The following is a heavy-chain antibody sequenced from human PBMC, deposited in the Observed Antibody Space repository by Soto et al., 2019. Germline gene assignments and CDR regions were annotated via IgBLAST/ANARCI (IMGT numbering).Heavy chain of an antibody. D-gene: IGHD1-26*01. V-gene: IGHV1-18*01. Sequence: QVQLVQSGPEVKKPGASAKVSCKASGYTFSNYGISWMRQVPGQGLEWMGWISAYNGETKYAQKLQCRVSMTPDTSTNTAYMELGSLRSDDTAVYYCARASGTGVGTTSYWGQGTLVTVSS. CDR3: ARASGTGVGTTSY. J-gene: IGHJ4*02. CDR1: GYTFSNYG. CDR2: ISAYNGET.